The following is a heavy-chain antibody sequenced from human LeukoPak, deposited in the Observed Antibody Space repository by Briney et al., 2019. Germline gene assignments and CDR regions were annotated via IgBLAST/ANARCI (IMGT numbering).Heavy chain of an antibody. D-gene: IGHD3-22*01. Sequence: GRSLRLSCAASGFTFSSYGMHWVRQAPGKGLEWVAVISYDGSNKYYADSVKGRFTISRDNSKNTLYLQMNSLRAEDTAVYYCAEEEGYYYDSSGYPSDYWGQGTLVTVSS. V-gene: IGHV3-30*18. CDR3: AEEEGYYYDSSGYPSDY. CDR1: GFTFSSYG. J-gene: IGHJ4*02. CDR2: ISYDGSNK.